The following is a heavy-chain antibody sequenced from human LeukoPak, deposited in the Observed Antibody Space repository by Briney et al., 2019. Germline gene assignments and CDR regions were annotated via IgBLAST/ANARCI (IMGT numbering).Heavy chain of an antibody. CDR2: IKQDGSGE. J-gene: IGHJ3*02. Sequence: GGSLRLSCVASGFTLSRYYMSWVRQAPGKGLEWVASIKQDGSGEYVDSVRGRFTISRDNAQKSMYLQVNSLRAEDTAAYYCARDTDCDGDCYWGAFDIWGQGTVVAVSS. CDR1: GFTLSRYY. D-gene: IGHD2-21*01. CDR3: ARDTDCDGDCYWGAFDI. V-gene: IGHV3-7*01.